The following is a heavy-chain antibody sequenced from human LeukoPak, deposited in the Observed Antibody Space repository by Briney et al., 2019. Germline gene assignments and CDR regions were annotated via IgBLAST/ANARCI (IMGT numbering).Heavy chain of an antibody. CDR1: GFTFSSYA. J-gene: IGHJ6*02. CDR2: ISGSGGST. Sequence: GGSLRLSCAASGFTFSSYAMSWVRQAPGKGLEWVSAISGSGGSTYYADSVKGRFTISRDNSKNTLYLQMNSLRAEDTAVYYCASTSIAVAGYRIFSHGTNGMDVWGQGTTVTVSS. V-gene: IGHV3-23*01. CDR3: ASTSIAVAGYRIFSHGTNGMDV. D-gene: IGHD6-19*01.